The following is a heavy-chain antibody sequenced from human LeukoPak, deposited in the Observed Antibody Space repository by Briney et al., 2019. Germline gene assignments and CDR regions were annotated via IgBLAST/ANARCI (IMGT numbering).Heavy chain of an antibody. CDR1: GGSISSGGYY. CDR3: ARDAGPFRLTPFDY. CDR2: IYYSGST. Sequence: SETLSLTCTVSGGSISSGGYYWSWIRQHPGKGLEWIGYIYYSGSTYYNPSLKSRVTISVDTSKNQFSLKLSSVTAADTAVYYCARDAGPFRLTPFDYWGQGTLVTVSS. J-gene: IGHJ4*02. V-gene: IGHV4-31*03. D-gene: IGHD2-15*01.